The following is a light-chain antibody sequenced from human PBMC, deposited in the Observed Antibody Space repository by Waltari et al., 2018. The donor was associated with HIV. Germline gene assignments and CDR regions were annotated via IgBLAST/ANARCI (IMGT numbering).Light chain of an antibody. V-gene: IGKV4-1*01. J-gene: IGKJ1*01. Sequence: DIVMTQSPDSLAVSLGERATINCKSSQSLLFRSDNKNYLTWYQQKPGQPPKLLIYWVSTRESGVPDRFSGSGSGTDFTLTISSLQAEDVAVYYCQQYYSSPTFGQGTKVEIK. CDR3: QQYYSSPT. CDR1: QSLLFRSDNKNY. CDR2: WVS.